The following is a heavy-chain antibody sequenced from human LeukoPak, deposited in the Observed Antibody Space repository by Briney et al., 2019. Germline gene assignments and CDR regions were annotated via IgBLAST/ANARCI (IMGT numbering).Heavy chain of an antibody. CDR2: IIPIFGTA. CDR1: GGTFSSYA. D-gene: IGHD3-3*01. V-gene: IGHV1-69*13. CDR3: ARARYYDFWSGYYYFDY. Sequence: ASVKVSCKASGGTFSSYAISWVRQAPGQGLEWMGGIIPIFGTANYAQKFQGRVTITADESTSTVYMELSSLRSEDTAVYYCARARYYDFWSGYYYFDYWGQGTLVTVSS. J-gene: IGHJ4*02.